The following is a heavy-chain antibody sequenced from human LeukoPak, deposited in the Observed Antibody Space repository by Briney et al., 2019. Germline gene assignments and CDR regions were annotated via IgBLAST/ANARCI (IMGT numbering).Heavy chain of an antibody. Sequence: PSETLSLTCTVSGGSISSSRYYWGWVRQAPGKGLEWVSYISSSGSTIYYADSVKGRFTISRDNAKNSLYLQMNSLRAEDTAVYYCARYESAGISRWGQGTLVTVSS. J-gene: IGHJ4*02. CDR1: GGSISSSRYY. CDR3: ARYESAGISR. CDR2: ISSSGSTI. V-gene: IGHV3-48*03. D-gene: IGHD2-15*01.